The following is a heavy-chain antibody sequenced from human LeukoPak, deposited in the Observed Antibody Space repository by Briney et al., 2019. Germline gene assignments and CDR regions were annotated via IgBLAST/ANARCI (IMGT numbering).Heavy chain of an antibody. Sequence: EASVKVSCKASGYTVTGYYIHWVRQAPGQGLEWMGWINPDSGGTSYAQKFQGRVTVTRDTSISTAYMDLGSLRSDDTAVYYCARQRYSGRPEYYFDFWGQGTLVTVSS. CDR1: GYTVTGYY. CDR2: INPDSGGT. D-gene: IGHD3-10*01. CDR3: ARQRYSGRPEYYFDF. V-gene: IGHV1-2*02. J-gene: IGHJ4*02.